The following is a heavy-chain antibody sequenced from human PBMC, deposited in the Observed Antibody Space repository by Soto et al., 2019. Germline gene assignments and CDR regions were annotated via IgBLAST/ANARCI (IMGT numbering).Heavy chain of an antibody. V-gene: IGHV1-18*01. CDR1: GYTFTGYG. D-gene: IGHD2-21*02. CDR2: ISAYNGNT. Sequence: ASVKVSCKASGYTFTGYGISWVRQAPGQGLEWMGWISAYNGNTDYAQKLQGRVTMTTDTSTSTAYMELRSLRSDDTAVYYCARTCGGDCYYPTFDFWGQETLVTVSS. CDR3: ARTCGGDCYYPTFDF. J-gene: IGHJ4*02.